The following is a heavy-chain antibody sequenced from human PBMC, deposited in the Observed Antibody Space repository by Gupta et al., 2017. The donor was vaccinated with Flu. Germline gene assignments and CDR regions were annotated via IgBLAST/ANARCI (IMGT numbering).Heavy chain of an antibody. CDR3: AXGGDWSPIDVFDF. CDR2: ISESGTTT. D-gene: IGHD2-21*01. J-gene: IGHJ4*02. CDR1: STVA. V-gene: IGHV3-23*01. Sequence: STVAMSWVRQAPGKGLEWVSGISESGTTTYHADAAKGSFSISRDNSKNTLYLQMNSLTGEXTXVYYCAXGGDWSPIDVFDFWGQGTLVTVSS.